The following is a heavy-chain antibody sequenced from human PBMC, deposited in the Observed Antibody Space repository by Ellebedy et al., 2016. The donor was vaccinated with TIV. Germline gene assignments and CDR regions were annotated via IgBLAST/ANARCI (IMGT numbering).Heavy chain of an antibody. CDR3: TTVKAMVKFDYYGMDV. Sequence: GESLKISCAASGFTFSSYGMHWVRQASGKGLEWVGRIRSKANSYATAYAASVKGRFTISRDDSKNSLYLQMNSLKTEDTAVYYCTTVKAMVKFDYYGMDVWGQGTTVTVSS. D-gene: IGHD5-18*01. CDR1: GFTFSSYG. J-gene: IGHJ6*02. V-gene: IGHV3-73*01. CDR2: IRSKANSYAT.